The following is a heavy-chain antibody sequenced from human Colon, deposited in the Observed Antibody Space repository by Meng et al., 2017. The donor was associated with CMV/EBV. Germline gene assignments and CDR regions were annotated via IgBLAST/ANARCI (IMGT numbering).Heavy chain of an antibody. CDR3: VRDSRNYAFDF. D-gene: IGHD2-2*01. CDR2: AKNRANHYGT. CDR1: GFTFTDHY. J-gene: IGHJ4*02. V-gene: IGHV3-72*01. Sequence: GESLKISCAASGFTFTDHYMDWICQSPGKGLEWVGRAKNRANHYGTEYAASVKGRFTISRDDSKNSLYLQMNSLKSEDTAVYYCVRDSRNYAFDFWGQGTLVTVSS.